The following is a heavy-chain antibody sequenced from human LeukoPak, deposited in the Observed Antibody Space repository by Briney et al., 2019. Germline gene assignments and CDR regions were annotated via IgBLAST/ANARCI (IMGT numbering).Heavy chain of an antibody. V-gene: IGHV3-21*01. CDR3: ARDQLLNYYYYMDV. CDR2: ISSSSSYI. D-gene: IGHD2-2*01. J-gene: IGHJ6*03. CDR1: GGSISTSNYY. Sequence: PSETLSLTCTVSGGSISTSNYYWGWIRQAPGKGLEWVSSISSSSSYIYYADSVKGRFTISRDNAKNTLYLQMNSLRAEDTAVYYCARDQLLNYYYYMDVWGKGTTVTISS.